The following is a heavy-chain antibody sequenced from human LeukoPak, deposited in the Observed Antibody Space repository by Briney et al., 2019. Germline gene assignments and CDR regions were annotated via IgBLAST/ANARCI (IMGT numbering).Heavy chain of an antibody. D-gene: IGHD1-26*01. V-gene: IGHV1-46*01. Sequence: ASVKVSCKASGYTFPSYFMHWVRQAPGQGLEWMGIINPTGGSTTYAQKFQGRVTMTRDTSTSTVYMELSSLRSDDTAVYYCARVWGAIDYWGQGTLVTVSS. J-gene: IGHJ4*02. CDR3: ARVWGAIDY. CDR1: GYTFPSYF. CDR2: INPTGGST.